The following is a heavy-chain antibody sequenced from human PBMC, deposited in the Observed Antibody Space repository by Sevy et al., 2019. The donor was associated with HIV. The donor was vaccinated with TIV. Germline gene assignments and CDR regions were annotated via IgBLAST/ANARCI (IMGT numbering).Heavy chain of an antibody. CDR2: INPSGGST. CDR1: GYTFTSYY. Sequence: ASVKVSCKASGYTFTSYYMHWVRQAPGQGLEWMGIINPSGGSTSYAQKFQGRVTMTRDTSTSTVYMELSSLRSEDTAVYYCARDPMQPAAIRSDYYYYGMDVWGQGTTITVSS. V-gene: IGHV1-46*01. CDR3: ARDPMQPAAIRSDYYYYGMDV. D-gene: IGHD2-2*02. J-gene: IGHJ6*02.